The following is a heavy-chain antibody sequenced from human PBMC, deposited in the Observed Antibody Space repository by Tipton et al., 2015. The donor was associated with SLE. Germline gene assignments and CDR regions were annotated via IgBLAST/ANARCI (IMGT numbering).Heavy chain of an antibody. Sequence: TLSLTCTVSGGSISSYYWSWIRQPPGKGLEWIGYIYYSGSTNYNPPLKSRVTMSVDTSKNQFSLKLSSVNAADTAVYYCARLVAAAGTRDAFDIWGQGTMVTVSS. J-gene: IGHJ3*02. V-gene: IGHV4-59*12. CDR2: IYYSGST. CDR3: ARLVAAAGTRDAFDI. D-gene: IGHD2-15*01. CDR1: GGSISSYY.